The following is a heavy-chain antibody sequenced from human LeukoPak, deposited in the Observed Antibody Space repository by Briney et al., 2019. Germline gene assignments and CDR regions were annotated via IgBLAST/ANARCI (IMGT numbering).Heavy chain of an antibody. J-gene: IGHJ4*02. D-gene: IGHD3-16*01. Sequence: GAPVKVSCNPSGYFFSAYYLHWVRQAPGQGLEWMGWINCDTGGTHYAQKFQGRVTMTRDTSSGVVYMELNRLTSDDTAVYYCASGSLCLESDARVDIFRHGRGEKQPHTELDYWGQGTLVTVSS. CDR2: INCDTGGT. CDR3: ASGSLCLESDARVDIFRHGRGEKQPHTELDY. V-gene: IGHV1-2*02. CDR1: GYFFSAYY.